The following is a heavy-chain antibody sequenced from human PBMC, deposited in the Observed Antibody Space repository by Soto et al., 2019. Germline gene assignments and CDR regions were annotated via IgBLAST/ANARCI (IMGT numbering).Heavy chain of an antibody. CDR2: IYYSGST. CDR1: GDSISSSGFY. D-gene: IGHD6-19*01. Sequence: LSLTCAVSGDSISSSGFYWGWIRQPPGKGLEWIGSIYYSGSTYYNPSLKSRVTISVDTSKSQFSLKMRSVTAADTAVYYCARRQQWLAGYFDYWGQGTLVTVSS. J-gene: IGHJ4*02. CDR3: ARRQQWLAGYFDY. V-gene: IGHV4-39*01.